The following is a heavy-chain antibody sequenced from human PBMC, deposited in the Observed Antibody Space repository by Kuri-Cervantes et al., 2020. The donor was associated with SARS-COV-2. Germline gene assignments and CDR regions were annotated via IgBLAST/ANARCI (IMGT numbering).Heavy chain of an antibody. CDR1: GFTFSAYT. V-gene: IGHV3-21*01. D-gene: IGHD5-18*01. CDR3: AREDTLMDV. J-gene: IGHJ6*04. CDR2: ITRSSVYI. Sequence: GESLKISCVASGFTFSAYTLNWVRQAPGKGLEWVSSITRSSVYISYADSVKGRFTISRDNSKNTLYLQMNSLRAEDTAVYYCAREDTLMDVWGKGTTVTVSS.